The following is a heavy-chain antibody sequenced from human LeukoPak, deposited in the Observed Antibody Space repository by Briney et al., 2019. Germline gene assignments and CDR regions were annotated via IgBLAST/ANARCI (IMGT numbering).Heavy chain of an antibody. Sequence: PSETLSLTCDVSGYSINLGHLWGWVRPPPGKGLEWIASINYNGRTYYTPSLKSRVTISVDTLKNQFSLKVTSVTAEDTAMYFCARASSAVAHTMMRVWLEPRGQRTLVTVSS. V-gene: IGHV4-38-2*01. J-gene: IGHJ5*02. CDR1: GYSINLGHL. CDR2: INYNGRT. D-gene: IGHD3-22*01. CDR3: ARASSAVAHTMMRVWLEP.